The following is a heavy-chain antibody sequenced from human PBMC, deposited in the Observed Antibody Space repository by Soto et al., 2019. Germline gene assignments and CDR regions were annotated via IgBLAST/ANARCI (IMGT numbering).Heavy chain of an antibody. D-gene: IGHD3-22*01. CDR1: GGSISSGDYY. V-gene: IGHV4-30-4*01. Sequence: SETLSLTCTVSGGSISSGDYYWSWIRQPPGKGLEWIGYIYYSGSTYYNPSLKSRVTISVDTSKNQFSLKLSSVTAAETAVYYCATDEESPLESTMIVDWGQGTLVTVSS. J-gene: IGHJ4*02. CDR3: ATDEESPLESTMIVD. CDR2: IYYSGST.